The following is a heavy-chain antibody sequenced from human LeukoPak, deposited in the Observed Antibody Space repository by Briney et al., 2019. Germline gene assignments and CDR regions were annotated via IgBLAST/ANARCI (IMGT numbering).Heavy chain of an antibody. D-gene: IGHD5-24*01. CDR3: ARGGDGYKAGDY. CDR1: GYTFTDYY. J-gene: IGHJ4*02. CDR2: INPNSGGT. V-gene: IGHV1-2*06. Sequence: ASVKVSCKASGYTFTDYYMHWVRQAPGQGLEWMGRINPNSGGTNYAQKFQGRVTMTRDTSISTGYMELSRLRSEDTAVYYCARGGDGYKAGDYWGQGTLVTVSS.